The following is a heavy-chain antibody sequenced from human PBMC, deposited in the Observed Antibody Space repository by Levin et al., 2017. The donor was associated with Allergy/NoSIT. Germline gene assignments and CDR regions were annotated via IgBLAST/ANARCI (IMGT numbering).Heavy chain of an antibody. CDR3: AREGVESSGWYWIDY. CDR1: GFTFSSYA. D-gene: IGHD6-19*01. V-gene: IGHV3-64*01. J-gene: IGHJ4*02. Sequence: PGGSLRLSCAASGFTFSSYAMHWVRQGPGKGLEHVSAISGNGGNTYYANSVKGRFTISRDNSKNTLYLQMGSLRAEDMAVYYCAREGVESSGWYWIDYWGQGTLVTVSS. CDR2: ISGNGGNT.